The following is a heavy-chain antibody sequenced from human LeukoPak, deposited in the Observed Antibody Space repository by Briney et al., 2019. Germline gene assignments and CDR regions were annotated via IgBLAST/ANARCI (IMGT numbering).Heavy chain of an antibody. CDR3: ARLAAAGPETVDY. J-gene: IGHJ4*02. D-gene: IGHD6-13*01. CDR1: GGTFSSYA. V-gene: IGHV1-69*06. CDR2: IIPIFGTA. Sequence: GASVKVSCKASGGTFSSYAISWVRQAPGQGLEWMGGIIPIFGTANYAQKFQGRVTITADKSTSTAYMELSSLRSEDTAVYYCARLAAAGPETVDYWGQGTLVTVSS.